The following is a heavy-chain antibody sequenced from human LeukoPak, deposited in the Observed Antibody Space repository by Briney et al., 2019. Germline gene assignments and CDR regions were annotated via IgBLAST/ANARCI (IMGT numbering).Heavy chain of an antibody. CDR2: IRYDGSNK. D-gene: IGHD3-22*01. Sequence: GGSLRLSCAASGFTFSSYGMHWVRQAPGKGLEWVAFIRYDGSNKYYADSVKGRFTISRDNSKNALYLQMNSLRAEDTAVYYCAKDQRIVVVITPLDYWGQGTLVTVSS. CDR3: AKDQRIVVVITPLDY. J-gene: IGHJ4*02. CDR1: GFTFSSYG. V-gene: IGHV3-30*02.